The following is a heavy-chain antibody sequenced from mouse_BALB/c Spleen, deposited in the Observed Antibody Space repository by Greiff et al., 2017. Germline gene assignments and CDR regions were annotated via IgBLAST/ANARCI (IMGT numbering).Heavy chain of an antibody. J-gene: IGHJ4*01. V-gene: IGHV7-1*02. CDR1: GFTFSDFY. CDR2: SRNKANDYTT. D-gene: IGHD2-1*01. Sequence: EVKLVESGGGLVQPGGSLRLSCAPSGFTFSDFYMEWVSQPPGKRLEWIAASRNKANDYTTEYSSSVKGRFIVSRDTSQSIRYLQMNALGAEDTAIYYCAGDADGNYAMDYWGQGTSVTVSA. CDR3: AGDADGNYAMDY.